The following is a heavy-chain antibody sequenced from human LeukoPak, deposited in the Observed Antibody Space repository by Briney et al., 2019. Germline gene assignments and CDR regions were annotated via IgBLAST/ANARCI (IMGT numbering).Heavy chain of an antibody. D-gene: IGHD4-17*01. CDR1: GFTFSSYW. CDR2: IKQDGSEK. V-gene: IGHV3-7*01. J-gene: IGHJ2*01. Sequence: PGGSLRLSCAASGFTFSSYWMSWVRQAPGKGLEWVANIKQDGSEKYYVDSVKGRFTISRDNAKNSLYLQMNSLRAEDTAVYYCARWHGDYSAWYFDLWGRGTLVTVSS. CDR3: ARWHGDYSAWYFDL.